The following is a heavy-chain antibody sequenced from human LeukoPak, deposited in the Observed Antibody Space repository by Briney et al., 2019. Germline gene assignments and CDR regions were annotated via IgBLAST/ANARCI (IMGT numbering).Heavy chain of an antibody. Sequence: SETLSLTCTVSGGSISSSSYYWGWIRQPPGKGLEWIGSIYYSGSTYYNPSLKSRVTISVDTSKNQFSLKLSSVTAADTAVYYCASPIAVAGRGGDYWGQGTLVTVSS. CDR3: ASPIAVAGRGGDY. CDR2: IYYSGST. J-gene: IGHJ4*02. V-gene: IGHV4-39*01. D-gene: IGHD6-13*01. CDR1: GGSISSSSYY.